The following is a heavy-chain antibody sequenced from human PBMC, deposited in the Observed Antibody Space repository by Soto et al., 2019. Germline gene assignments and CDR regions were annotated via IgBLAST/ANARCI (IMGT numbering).Heavy chain of an antibody. J-gene: IGHJ6*02. CDR1: GFTFSTFA. CDR3: AKDLRGTSCPCMDV. CDR2: ISANGGTT. V-gene: IGHV3-23*01. D-gene: IGHD2-2*01. Sequence: GGSLRLSCAASGFTFSTFAMTWVRQAPGKGLEWVSSISANGGTTYYADSMRGRFTISRDNSKNSMHLQMDSLKVEDTAVYYCAKDLRGTSCPCMDVWGQGTTVTVSS.